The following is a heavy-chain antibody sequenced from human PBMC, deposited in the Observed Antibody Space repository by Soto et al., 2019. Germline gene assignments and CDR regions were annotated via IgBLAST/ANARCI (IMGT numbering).Heavy chain of an antibody. CDR2: ISGSGGST. Sequence: PGVSLRLSCAASGFTFSSYAMSWVRQAPGKGLEWVSAISGSGGSTYYADSVKGRFTISRDNSKNTLYLQMNSLRAEDTAVYYCAKDLRGGYSSSWYGGLYYYYGMDVWGQGTTVTVSS. CDR3: AKDLRGGYSSSWYGGLYYYYGMDV. J-gene: IGHJ6*02. CDR1: GFTFSSYA. V-gene: IGHV3-23*01. D-gene: IGHD6-13*01.